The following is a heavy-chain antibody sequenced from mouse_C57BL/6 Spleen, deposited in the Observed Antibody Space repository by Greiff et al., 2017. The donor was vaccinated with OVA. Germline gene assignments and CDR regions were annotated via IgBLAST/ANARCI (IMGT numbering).Heavy chain of an antibody. V-gene: IGHV2-4*01. J-gene: IGHJ4*01. CDR2: IWSGGST. Sequence: QVHVKQSGPGLVQPSQRLSITCTVSGFSLTSYGVHWVRQPPGKGLEWLGVIWSGGSTDYNAAFISSLGISKDNSKSQVFFKMNSLQADDNAIYYCAATTVVATEDMDDWGQGTSVTVSS. CDR3: AATTVVATEDMDD. CDR1: GFSLTSYG. D-gene: IGHD1-1*01.